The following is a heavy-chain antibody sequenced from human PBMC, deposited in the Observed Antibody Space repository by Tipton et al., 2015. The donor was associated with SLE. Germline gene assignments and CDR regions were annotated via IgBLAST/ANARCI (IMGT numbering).Heavy chain of an antibody. CDR1: GFTFSSFE. Sequence: SLRLSCAASGFTFSSFEMNWVRQAPGKGLEWVSYISSSGSMKYYADSVKGRFTISRDNAKNSLFLHMSSLRAEDTAVYYCARDSNIRGQRYFFDFWGQGTLVTVSS. V-gene: IGHV3-48*03. CDR3: ARDSNIRGQRYFFDF. J-gene: IGHJ4*02. CDR2: ISSSGSMK. D-gene: IGHD2/OR15-2a*01.